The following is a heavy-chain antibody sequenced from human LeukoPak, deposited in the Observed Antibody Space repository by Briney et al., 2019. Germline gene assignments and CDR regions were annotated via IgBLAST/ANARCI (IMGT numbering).Heavy chain of an antibody. D-gene: IGHD6-13*01. CDR3: ARREGIAAAGDAFDI. CDR1: GGSVSSGSDY. J-gene: IGHJ3*02. V-gene: IGHV4-61*02. Sequence: PSQTLSLTCTVSGGSVSSGSDYWSWIRQPAGKGLEWSGRIYTSGSTNYNPSLKSRVTISVDTSKNQFSLKLSSVTAADTAVYYCARREGIAAAGDAFDIWGQGTMVTVSS. CDR2: IYTSGST.